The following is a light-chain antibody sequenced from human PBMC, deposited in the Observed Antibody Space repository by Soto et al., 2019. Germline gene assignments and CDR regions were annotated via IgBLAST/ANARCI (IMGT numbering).Light chain of an antibody. CDR1: DSNIGGNA. CDR3: ASWDDSLNGWV. Sequence: QSVLTQSPSASGTPGQRGAISCSGADSNIGGNAGNWYHHRPGTAPQLLIYSNSQRPSGVPDRFAGSKSGTSVCLVISGFQSEDDADYYCASWDDSLNGWVFGGGTKLAVL. J-gene: IGLJ3*02. CDR2: SNS. V-gene: IGLV1-44*01.